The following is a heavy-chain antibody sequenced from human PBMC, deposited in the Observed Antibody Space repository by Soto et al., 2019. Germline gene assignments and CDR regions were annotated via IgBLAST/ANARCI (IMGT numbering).Heavy chain of an antibody. CDR1: GFTFSSYA. CDR2: SSGRGGST. CDR3: AKDRYCSGGSCYSEWAFDI. D-gene: IGHD2-15*01. V-gene: IGHV3-23*01. J-gene: IGHJ3*02. Sequence: EVQLLESGGGLVQPGGSLRLSCAASGFTFSSYAMSWVRQAPGKGLEWGSASSGRGGSTYYADSVKGRFTISRDNSKNTLYLQMNSLRAEDTAVYYCAKDRYCSGGSCYSEWAFDIWGQGTMVTVSS.